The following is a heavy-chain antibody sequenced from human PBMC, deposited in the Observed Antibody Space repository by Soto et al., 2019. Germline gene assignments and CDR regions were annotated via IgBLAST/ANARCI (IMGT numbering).Heavy chain of an antibody. CDR1: GGSISSDDYY. CDR3: GRDASGSSSS. Sequence: SETLSLTCTVSGGSISSDDYYWSWIRQPPGKGLEWIGYIYYTGSTYYNPSLKSRVTISVDTSKNQFSLKLTSVTAADTAVYYCGRDASGSSSSWGQGTLVTVSS. CDR2: IYYTGST. J-gene: IGHJ4*02. D-gene: IGHD3-10*01. V-gene: IGHV4-30-4*01.